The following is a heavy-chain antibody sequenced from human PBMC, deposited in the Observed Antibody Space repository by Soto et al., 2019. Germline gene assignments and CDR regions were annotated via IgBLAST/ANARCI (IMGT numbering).Heavy chain of an antibody. CDR2: IYRTGNT. D-gene: IGHD2-21*02. Sequence: SETLSLTCSVSGGSITIGAYYWSWIRHHPAKGLEWIGYIYRTGNTYYHPSLQSRDFISVDTSKNQFSLTLNSVTAADTAIYYCARVNTSDRRTNWHYDFWGRGTLVTVSS. CDR3: ARVNTSDRRTNWHYDF. CDR1: GGSITIGAYY. J-gene: IGHJ2*01. V-gene: IGHV4-31*03.